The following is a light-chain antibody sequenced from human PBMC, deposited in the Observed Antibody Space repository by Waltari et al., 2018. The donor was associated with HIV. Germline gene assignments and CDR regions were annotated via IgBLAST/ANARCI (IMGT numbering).Light chain of an antibody. Sequence: QSALTQPASVSGSPGQSITISCTGSSSDVGAYNFVSCYQQHPGKAPKVLIHEVSNRPSGVSNRFSASKSGNTASLTISGLQAEDEADYYCSSYTGDNSVLFGGGTKLSVV. CDR1: SSDVGAYNF. J-gene: IGLJ3*02. CDR2: EVS. V-gene: IGLV2-14*01. CDR3: SSYTGDNSVL.